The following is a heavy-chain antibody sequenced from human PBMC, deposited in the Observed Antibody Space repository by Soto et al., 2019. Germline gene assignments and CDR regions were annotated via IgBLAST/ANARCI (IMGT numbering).Heavy chain of an antibody. V-gene: IGHV3-23*01. D-gene: IGHD3-3*01. Sequence: GGSLRLSCAASGFTFSSYAMSWVRQAPGKGLEWVSAISGSGGSTYYADSVKGRFTISRDNSKNTLYLQMSSLRAEDTAVYYCARRDSEDTSGCYWGQGTLVTVSS. CDR1: GFTFSSYA. CDR3: ARRDSEDTSGCY. J-gene: IGHJ4*02. CDR2: ISGSGGST.